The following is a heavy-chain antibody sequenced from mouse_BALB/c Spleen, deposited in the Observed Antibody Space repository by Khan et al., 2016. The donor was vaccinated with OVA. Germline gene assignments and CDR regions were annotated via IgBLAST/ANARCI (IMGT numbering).Heavy chain of an antibody. J-gene: IGHJ1*01. CDR3: ARRAYYGNWYFDV. D-gene: IGHD2-1*01. V-gene: IGHV3-2*02. CDR2: ISYSGST. CDR1: GYSITSDYA. Sequence: EVQLQESGPGLVKPSQSLSLTCTVTGYSITSDYAWNWIRQFPGNKLEWMGYISYSGSTSYNPSLKSRISITRDTSKNQFFLQLNSVTSEDTATYDCARRAYYGNWYFDVGGAGTTVTVSS.